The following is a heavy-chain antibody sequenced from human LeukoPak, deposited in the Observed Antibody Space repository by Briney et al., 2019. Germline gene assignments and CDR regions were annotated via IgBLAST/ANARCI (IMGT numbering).Heavy chain of an antibody. CDR2: LYSGGST. J-gene: IGHJ4*02. D-gene: IGHD3-22*01. Sequence: PGGSLRLSCAASGLTVSSNYTSWVRQAPGKGLEWVSVLYSGGSTYYADSVKGRFTISRDNSKNTVYLQMNSLRAEDTAVYYCARYYYDSRGYPYYFDYWGQGTLVTVSS. V-gene: IGHV3-53*01. CDR3: ARYYYDSRGYPYYFDY. CDR1: GLTVSSNY.